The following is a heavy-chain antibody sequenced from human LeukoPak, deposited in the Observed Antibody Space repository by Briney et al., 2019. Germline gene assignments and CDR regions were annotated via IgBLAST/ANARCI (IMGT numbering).Heavy chain of an antibody. J-gene: IGHJ4*02. Sequence: ASVKVCCKASGYTFTSRDINWVRPATGQGPEWLGWVNTKSGNTGSAQNFQGRVTFTRDTSINTAYMELSSLRSEDTAIYYCARVDGSPDYWGQGTLVTVSS. D-gene: IGHD2-15*01. CDR1: GYTFTSRD. CDR3: ARVDGSPDY. CDR2: VNTKSGNT. V-gene: IGHV1-8*01.